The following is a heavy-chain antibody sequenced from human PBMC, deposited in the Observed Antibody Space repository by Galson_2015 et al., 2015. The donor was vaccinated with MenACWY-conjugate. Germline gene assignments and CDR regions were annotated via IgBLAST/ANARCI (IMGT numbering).Heavy chain of an antibody. CDR3: ARGGRDIVVVPAAILHFDY. Sequence: SVKVSCKASGYTFTSYGISWVRQAPGQGLEWMGWISAYNGNTNYAQKLQGRVTMTTDTSTSTAYMELRSLGSDDTAVYYCARGGRDIVVVPAAILHFDYWGQGTLVTVSS. J-gene: IGHJ4*02. CDR2: ISAYNGNT. D-gene: IGHD2-2*02. V-gene: IGHV1-18*04. CDR1: GYTFTSYG.